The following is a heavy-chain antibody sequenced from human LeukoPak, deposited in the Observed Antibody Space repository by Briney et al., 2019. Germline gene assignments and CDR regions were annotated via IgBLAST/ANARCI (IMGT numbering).Heavy chain of an antibody. CDR3: ARNRPAGYDYDYGFELQH. J-gene: IGHJ1*01. V-gene: IGHV3-23*01. D-gene: IGHD4/OR15-4a*01. Sequence: GGSLRLSCAASGFTSGFTFDDYGMNWVRQVPGKGLEWVSGISRSGDSTYYAASVKGRFTISRDNSENTLFLQMNSLRADDTAVYFCARNRPAGYDYDYGFELQHWGQGTLVTVSS. CDR1: GFTFDDYG. CDR2: ISRSGDST.